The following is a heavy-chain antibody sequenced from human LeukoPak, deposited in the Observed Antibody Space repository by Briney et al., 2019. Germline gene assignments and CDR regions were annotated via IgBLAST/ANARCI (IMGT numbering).Heavy chain of an antibody. D-gene: IGHD2-15*01. CDR1: GFTFSNYE. CDR2: VSSSGSTI. J-gene: IGHJ6*02. V-gene: IGHV3-48*03. Sequence: PGGSLRLSCAASGFTFSNYEMNWVRQAPGKGLEWVSYVSSSGSTIYYADSVKGRFTNSRDNAKNSLHLQMNSLRAEDTAVYYCARGSRRLGVWGQGTTVTVSS. CDR3: ARGSRRLGV.